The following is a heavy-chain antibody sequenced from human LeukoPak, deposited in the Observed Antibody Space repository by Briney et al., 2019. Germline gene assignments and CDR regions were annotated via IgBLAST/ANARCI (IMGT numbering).Heavy chain of an antibody. J-gene: IGHJ4*02. CDR2: IYHSGST. V-gene: IGHV4-38-2*01. Sequence: KPSETLSHTCAVSGYSISSGYYWGWIRQPPGKGLEWIGSIYHSGSTYYNPSLKSRVTISVDTSKNQFSLKLSSVTAADTAVYYCARQTDYDFWSGVGYFDYWGQGTLVTVSS. CDR1: GYSISSGYY. CDR3: ARQTDYDFWSGVGYFDY. D-gene: IGHD3-3*01.